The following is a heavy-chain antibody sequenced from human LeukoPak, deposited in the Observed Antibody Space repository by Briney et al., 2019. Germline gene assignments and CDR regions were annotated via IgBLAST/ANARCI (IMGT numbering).Heavy chain of an antibody. CDR3: ARDLNGDYVRYFDY. CDR2: IIPIYDIT. Sequence: ASVKVSCKASGGTFSSYAINWVRQAPGQGLEWMGRIIPIYDITNYAQKFQGRVTITADKSTSTAYMELSSLTSEDTAVYYCARDLNGDYVRYFDYWGQGTLSPSPQ. V-gene: IGHV1-69*04. D-gene: IGHD4-17*01. J-gene: IGHJ4*02. CDR1: GGTFSSYA.